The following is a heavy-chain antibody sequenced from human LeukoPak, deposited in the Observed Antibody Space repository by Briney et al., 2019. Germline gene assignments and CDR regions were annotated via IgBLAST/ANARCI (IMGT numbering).Heavy chain of an antibody. V-gene: IGHV3-23*01. CDR1: GFTFSSYA. Sequence: SGGSLRLSCAASGFTFSSYAMSWVRQAPGKGLEWVSAISGSGGSTYYADSVKGRFTISRDNSKNTLYLQMNSLRAEDTAVYYCAKDEYVSGWYGGPGVSGYFDYWGQGTLVTVSS. D-gene: IGHD6-19*01. J-gene: IGHJ4*02. CDR3: AKDEYVSGWYGGPGVSGYFDY. CDR2: ISGSGGST.